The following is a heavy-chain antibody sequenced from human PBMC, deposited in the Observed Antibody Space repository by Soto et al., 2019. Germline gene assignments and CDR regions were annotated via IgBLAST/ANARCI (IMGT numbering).Heavy chain of an antibody. J-gene: IGHJ4*02. CDR3: ATETYCPATCYWALGN. V-gene: IGHV3-7*03. D-gene: IGHD2-8*02. Sequence: EVQLVESGGELVQPGGSLRLSCAASGITFSSYWMAWVRQSPGKGLEWVASMNQHGSDIQYVDSVRCRFTISREIARDFMYLQLNNLRVEDTAIYYCATETYCPATCYWALGNCGQGTLVTVSS. CDR2: MNQHGSDI. CDR1: GITFSSYW.